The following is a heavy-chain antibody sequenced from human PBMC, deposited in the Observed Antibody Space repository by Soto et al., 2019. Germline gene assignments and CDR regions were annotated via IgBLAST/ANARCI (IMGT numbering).Heavy chain of an antibody. CDR2: ITNSCHHA. V-gene: IGHV3-11*06. CDR3: VRGKTRYYFDRSGQES. J-gene: IGHJ5*02. CDR1: AFAFSGYY. D-gene: IGHD3-22*01. Sequence: TGWSLRLSCSPSAFAFSGYYMSWIRQVPGKGMEWVSQITNSCHHADYADSVKGRFAISRDNAKSSMYLEMRSLSVDDTAVFYCVRGKTRYYFDRSGQESWGQGGLVTVSS.